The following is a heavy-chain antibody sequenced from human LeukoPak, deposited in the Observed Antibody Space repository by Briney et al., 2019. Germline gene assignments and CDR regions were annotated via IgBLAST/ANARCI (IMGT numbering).Heavy chain of an antibody. V-gene: IGHV4-61*05. CDR3: AGSRAGLT. Sequence: SETLSLTCTVSGGSISSTDYYWAWIRQPPGKGLEWIGYIYYSGSTNYNPSLKSRVTLSLDTSKNQFSLNLRSVTAADTAVYYCAGSRAGLTWGQGTLVTVSS. CDR1: GGSISSTDYY. D-gene: IGHD6-19*01. CDR2: IYYSGST. J-gene: IGHJ4*02.